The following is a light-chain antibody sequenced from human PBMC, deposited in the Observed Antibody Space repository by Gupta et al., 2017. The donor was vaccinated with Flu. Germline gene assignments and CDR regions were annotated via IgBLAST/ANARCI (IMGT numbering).Light chain of an antibody. CDR2: ATS. CDR1: QSIRSY. J-gene: IGKJ1*01. Sequence: DIQMTQSPSSLSASVGARVTITCRASQSIRSYLNWYQQKPGKAPNLLIFATSNLQTGVPPRFSGSGSGTDFTLTISSLQPEDFATYYCQQTYDTPQTFGQGTKVEI. V-gene: IGKV1-39*01. CDR3: QQTYDTPQT.